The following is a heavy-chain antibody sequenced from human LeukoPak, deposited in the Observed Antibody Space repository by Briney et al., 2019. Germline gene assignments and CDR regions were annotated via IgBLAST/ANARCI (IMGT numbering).Heavy chain of an antibody. V-gene: IGHV3-7*01. CDR2: IKQDGSEK. J-gene: IGHJ4*02. CDR3: ARVLISLYYDILTGYSRSFDY. D-gene: IGHD3-9*01. Sequence: PGGSLRLSCAASGFTFSSYWMSWVRQAPGKGLEWVANIKQDGSEKYYLDSVKGRFTISRDNAKNSLYLQMNSLRAEDTAVYYCARVLISLYYDILTGYSRSFDYWGQGTLVTVSS. CDR1: GFTFSSYW.